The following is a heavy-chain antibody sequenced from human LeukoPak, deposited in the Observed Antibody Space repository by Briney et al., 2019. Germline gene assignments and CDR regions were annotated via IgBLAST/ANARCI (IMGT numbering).Heavy chain of an antibody. CDR1: GVSFDDYY. V-gene: IGHV4-34*01. CDR2: INHSGYT. J-gene: IGHJ4*02. Sequence: MPSETLSLTCAVSGVSFDDYYWSWVRQTPGKGLEWIGEINHSGYTNDSPSLKSRVTLSIGTSRKQFSLNLRSVTVADTGIYYCTRMTAGHDYWGQGTLVTVSS. D-gene: IGHD2-21*02. CDR3: TRMTAGHDY.